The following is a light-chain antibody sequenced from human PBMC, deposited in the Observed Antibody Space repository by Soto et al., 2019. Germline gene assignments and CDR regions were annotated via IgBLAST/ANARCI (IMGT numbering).Light chain of an antibody. CDR3: QKYNSAPLT. Sequence: DIQVTQSPSSLSASIGDRVTITCRASQAIGNYLAWYQQKPGKVPKLLIYAASTLQSGVPSRFSGSRSGTDFTLTVSSLQPEDVATYFCQKYNSAPLTFGPGT. V-gene: IGKV1-27*01. CDR1: QAIGNY. CDR2: AAS. J-gene: IGKJ3*01.